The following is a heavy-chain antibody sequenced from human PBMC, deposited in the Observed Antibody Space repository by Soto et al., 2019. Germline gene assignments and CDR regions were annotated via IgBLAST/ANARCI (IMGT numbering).Heavy chain of an antibody. CDR2: IYYSGST. CDR3: VRGKRDYGDYCYYYCYMVV. D-gene: IGHD4-17*01. Sequence: SETLSLTCTVSGGSISSSSYYWGRLRQPPGQGLEWIGSIYYSGSTYYNPSLKSRVTISLDTSKNQFSLKLSSVTAADTAVYYCVRGKRDYGDYCYYYCYMVVWGKGTTVTVSS. J-gene: IGHJ6*03. CDR1: GGSISSSSYY. V-gene: IGHV4-39*01.